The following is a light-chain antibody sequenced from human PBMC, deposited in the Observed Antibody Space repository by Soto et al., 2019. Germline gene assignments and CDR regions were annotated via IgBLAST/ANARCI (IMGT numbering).Light chain of an antibody. CDR2: GAS. CDR3: QQYDGSPLT. J-gene: IGKJ3*01. Sequence: EIVLTQSPGTLSLSPGERATLSCRASQSLSINSLAWYQQKPGQSPRLLVYGASTRDTGIPDRFRDSGSGTDFALTISSLEPEDFAMYYCQQYDGSPLTFGPGTKVDIK. CDR1: QSLSINS. V-gene: IGKV3-20*01.